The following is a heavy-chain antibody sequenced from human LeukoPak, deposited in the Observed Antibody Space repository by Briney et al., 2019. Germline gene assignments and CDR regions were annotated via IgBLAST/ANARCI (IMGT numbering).Heavy chain of an antibody. CDR2: ISGSAGST. Sequence: PGGSLRLSCAASGFTFSSYGMSWVRQAPGKGLEWVSGISGSAGSTYYADSVKGRFTISRDNSKSTLYLQMNSLRVEDTAVYYCAKDRTPWNDYAFDMWGQGTMVTVSS. V-gene: IGHV3-23*01. D-gene: IGHD1-1*01. CDR1: GFTFSSYG. CDR3: AKDRTPWNDYAFDM. J-gene: IGHJ3*02.